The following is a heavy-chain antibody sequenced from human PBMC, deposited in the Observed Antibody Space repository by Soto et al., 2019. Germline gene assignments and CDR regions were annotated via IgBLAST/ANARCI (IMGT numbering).Heavy chain of an antibody. CDR2: IYPGDSDT. J-gene: IGHJ4*02. CDR1: GYRFTSYW. Sequence: GESLKISCKGSGYRFTSYWIAWVRQMPGKGLEWMGIIYPGDSDTRYSPSFQGQATISADKSINTAYLQWSSLKASDTAIYYCARAGNAGSPTLDYWGQGTQVTVSS. CDR3: ARAGNAGSPTLDY. D-gene: IGHD2-2*01. V-gene: IGHV5-51*01.